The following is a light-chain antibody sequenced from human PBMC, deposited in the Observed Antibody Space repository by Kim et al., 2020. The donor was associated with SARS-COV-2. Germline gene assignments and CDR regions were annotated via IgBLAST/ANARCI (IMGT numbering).Light chain of an antibody. CDR3: QQYYAIPWT. J-gene: IGKJ1*01. CDR2: WAS. CDR1: QSVLHSNNNN. V-gene: IGKV4-1*01. Sequence: DIVMTQSPDSLAVSLGERATITCKSSQSVLHSNNNNLAWYQQKPGQPPKLLIYWASTRESGVHDRISGSGSGTDFTLTISSLQAEDVALYYCQQYYAIPWTFGQGTKVDIK.